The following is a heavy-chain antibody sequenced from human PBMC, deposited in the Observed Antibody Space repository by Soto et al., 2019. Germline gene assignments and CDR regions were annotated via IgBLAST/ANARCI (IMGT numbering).Heavy chain of an antibody. J-gene: IGHJ4*02. Sequence: QVQLLESGPGLVNPAQTLSLTCTVSGGSINTGGYFWTWIRQHPGKGLEWIGYIASSGSTYYNPSLKLRLTIAADTSENPGSLRLNSVTAADTAVYYCARDYPYYYDNIGYSGYFAYWGQGTLVTVSS. V-gene: IGHV4-31*03. D-gene: IGHD3-22*01. CDR3: ARDYPYYYDNIGYSGYFAY. CDR2: IASSGST. CDR1: GGSINTGGYF.